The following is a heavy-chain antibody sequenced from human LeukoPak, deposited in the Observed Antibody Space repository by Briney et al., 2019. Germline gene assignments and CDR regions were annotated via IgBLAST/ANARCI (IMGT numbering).Heavy chain of an antibody. CDR1: GGSISSYY. CDR2: IYYSGST. J-gene: IGHJ6*03. CDR3: ARHEFGSSSAMDV. Sequence: SETLSLTCTVSGGSISSYYWSWIRQPPGKGLEWIGYIYYSGSTNYNPSLKSRVIISVDTSNNQFSLGLSSVTAADTAVYYCARHEFGSSSAMDVWGKGTTVTVSS. D-gene: IGHD6-6*01. V-gene: IGHV4-59*08.